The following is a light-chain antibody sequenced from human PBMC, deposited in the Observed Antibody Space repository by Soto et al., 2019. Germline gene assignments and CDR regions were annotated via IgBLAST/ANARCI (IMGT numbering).Light chain of an antibody. CDR3: QQYGSSPQT. Sequence: EILMTQSPYTLSLPPRERPTLSCRAAQSVGTRLAWYQHKTGQAPRLLISGASSRATGIPDRFSGSGSGTDFTLTISRLEPEDFAVYYCQQYGSSPQTFGQGTKVDI. CDR2: GAS. CDR1: QSVGTR. V-gene: IGKV3-20*01. J-gene: IGKJ1*01.